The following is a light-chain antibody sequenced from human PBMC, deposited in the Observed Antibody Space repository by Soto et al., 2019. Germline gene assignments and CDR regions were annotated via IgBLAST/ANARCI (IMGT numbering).Light chain of an antibody. Sequence: EIVMTQSPATLSVSPGERATLSCRASQSVSSNLAWYQQKPGQAQAPRLLIYGASTRATGIPARFSSSGSGTEFTLTISSLQSEDFAVYHCQQYSSSPLTFGGGTKVEIK. CDR3: QQYSSSPLT. J-gene: IGKJ4*01. CDR2: GAS. V-gene: IGKV3D-15*02. CDR1: QSVSSN.